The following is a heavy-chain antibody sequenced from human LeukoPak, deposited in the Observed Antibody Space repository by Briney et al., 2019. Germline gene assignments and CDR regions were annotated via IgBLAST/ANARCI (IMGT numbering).Heavy chain of an antibody. Sequence: GGSLRLSCAASGFTFSTYNMNWVRQAPGKGLEWISYISSSGSPIYYADSVKGRFTISRDNARNPLFLQMNSLRDEDTAVYYCARDEPTNPGEHWFDPWGQGTLVTVSS. D-gene: IGHD7-27*01. J-gene: IGHJ5*02. CDR1: GFTFSTYN. CDR3: ARDEPTNPGEHWFDP. V-gene: IGHV3-48*02. CDR2: ISSSGSPI.